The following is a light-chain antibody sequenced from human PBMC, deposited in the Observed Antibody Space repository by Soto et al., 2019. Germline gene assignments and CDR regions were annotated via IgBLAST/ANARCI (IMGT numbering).Light chain of an antibody. Sequence: DIQMTQSPSSLSASVGDRVTITCRASQTITTYLNWYHQRPGKAPKLLIFAASSLQSGVPSRFNGSGSRTDFTLTISSLQPEDFATYYCQQTYSTPPTFGQGTKLEIK. CDR1: QTITTY. J-gene: IGKJ2*01. CDR2: AAS. CDR3: QQTYSTPPT. V-gene: IGKV1-39*01.